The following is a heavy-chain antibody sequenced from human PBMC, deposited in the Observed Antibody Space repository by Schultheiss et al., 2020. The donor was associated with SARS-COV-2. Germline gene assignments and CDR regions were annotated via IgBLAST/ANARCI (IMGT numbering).Heavy chain of an antibody. CDR3: ARSNPVDRFGY. CDR2: IYHSGST. V-gene: IGHV4-38-2*02. D-gene: IGHD5-12*01. J-gene: IGHJ4*02. Sequence: SETLSLTCTVSGYSISSGYYWGWIRQPPGKGLEWIGSIYHSGSTYYNPSLKSRVTISVDTSKNQFSLKLSSVTAADTAVYYCARSNPVDRFGYWGQGTLVTVSS. CDR1: GYSISSGYY.